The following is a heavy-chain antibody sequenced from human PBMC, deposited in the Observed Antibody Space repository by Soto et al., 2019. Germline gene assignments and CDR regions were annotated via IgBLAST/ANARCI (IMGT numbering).Heavy chain of an antibody. Sequence: ASVKVSCKASGYTFTSYDINWVRQATGQGLEWMGWMNPNSGNTGYAQKFQGRVTMTRNTSISTAYMELSSLRSEDTAVYYCARGYSSGWFPFLNWFDPWGQGTLVTVSS. J-gene: IGHJ5*02. D-gene: IGHD6-19*01. CDR1: GYTFTSYD. CDR3: ARGYSSGWFPFLNWFDP. V-gene: IGHV1-8*01. CDR2: MNPNSGNT.